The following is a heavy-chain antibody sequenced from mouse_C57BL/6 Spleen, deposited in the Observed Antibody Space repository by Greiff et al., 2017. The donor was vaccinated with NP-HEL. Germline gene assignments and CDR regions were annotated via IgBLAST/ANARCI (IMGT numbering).Heavy chain of an antibody. CDR1: GYTFTSYW. D-gene: IGHD2-4*01. V-gene: IGHV1-52*01. Sequence: QVQLQQPGAELVRPGSSVKLSCKASGYTFTSYWMHWVKQRPIQGLEWIGNIDPSDSETNYTQKFHDKATLTVDQSSSTAYLQLSSLTSEDSAVDYCERRGYDCDWFADWGQGTLVTVSA. CDR2: IDPSDSET. J-gene: IGHJ3*01. CDR3: ERRGYDCDWFAD.